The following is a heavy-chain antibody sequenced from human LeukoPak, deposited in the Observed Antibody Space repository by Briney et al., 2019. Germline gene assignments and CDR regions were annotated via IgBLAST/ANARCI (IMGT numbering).Heavy chain of an antibody. J-gene: IGHJ4*02. Sequence: SETLSLTCTVSGGSMSSNYWSWIRQPPGKAVEWIGYIYYSGSTNYNPSLKSRVTISVDTSKNQFSLKLSSVTAADTAVYYCARVWRDYYDSSGYYYFDYWGQGTLFTVSS. CDR3: ARVWRDYYDSSGYYYFDY. CDR2: IYYSGST. D-gene: IGHD3-22*01. CDR1: GGSMSSNY. V-gene: IGHV4-59*08.